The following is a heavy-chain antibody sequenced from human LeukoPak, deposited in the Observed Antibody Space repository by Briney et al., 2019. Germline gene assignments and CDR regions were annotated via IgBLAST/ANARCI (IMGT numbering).Heavy chain of an antibody. CDR1: GYTFSGYY. D-gene: IGHD3-9*01. CDR2: INPKSGGT. CDR3: ARAPDILTGENFDD. Sequence: ASVKVSCKASGYTFSGYYMHWVRQAPGQGLEWMGWINPKSGGTNEAQKFHDRVTMTRDTSIGTAYMEVSRLRSDDTAVYYCARAPDILTGENFDDWVQGTQVTVSS. V-gene: IGHV1-2*02. J-gene: IGHJ4*02.